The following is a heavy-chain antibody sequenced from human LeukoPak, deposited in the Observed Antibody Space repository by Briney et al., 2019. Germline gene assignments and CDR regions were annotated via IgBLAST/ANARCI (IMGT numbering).Heavy chain of an antibody. CDR1: GYTFTSYY. Sequence: ASMKVSCKASGYTFTSYYMHWVRQAPGQGLEWMGIINPSGGSTSYAQKFQGRVTMTRDTSTSTVYMELSSLRSEDTAVYYCARADYDILTGTTRPGDYWGQGTLVTVSS. CDR3: ARADYDILTGTTRPGDY. D-gene: IGHD3-9*01. J-gene: IGHJ4*02. CDR2: INPSGGST. V-gene: IGHV1-46*01.